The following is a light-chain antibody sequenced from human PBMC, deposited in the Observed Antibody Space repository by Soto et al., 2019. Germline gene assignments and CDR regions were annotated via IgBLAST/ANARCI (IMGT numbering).Light chain of an antibody. J-gene: IGLJ1*01. V-gene: IGLV2-14*01. CDR3: SSYTSSSSYV. CDR2: DVS. CDR1: SSYVGTYNS. Sequence: QSVLTHPAAVSGSPGQSIAISCTGTSSYVGTYNSVSWYQQYPGKAPKLMIHDVSNRPSGVSDRFSGSKSGNTASLTISGLQSEDEADYYCSSYTSSSSYVFGSGTKVTVL.